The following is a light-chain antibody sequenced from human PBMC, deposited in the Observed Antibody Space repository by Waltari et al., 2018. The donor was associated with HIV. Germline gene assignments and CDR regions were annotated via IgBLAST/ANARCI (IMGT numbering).Light chain of an antibody. CDR1: QSVSSF. Sequence: EIVLTQSPATLSLSLGARATLSCRASQSVSSFLAWFQQKPGQAPRFLISDASTRATGIPARFSGIGSGTDFTLTISSLEPEDFAVYYCQQRIDWPRLTFGGGTKVEIK. V-gene: IGKV3-11*01. CDR3: QQRIDWPRLT. J-gene: IGKJ4*01. CDR2: DAS.